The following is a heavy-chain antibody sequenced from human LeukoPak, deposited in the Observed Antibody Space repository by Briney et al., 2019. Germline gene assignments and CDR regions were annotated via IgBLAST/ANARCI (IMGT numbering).Heavy chain of an antibody. Sequence: GGSLRLSCAASGFTFSSYSMNWVRQAPGKGLEWVSSISSSSSYIYYADSVKGRFTISRDNAKNSLYLQMNSPRAEDTAVYYCARDRRIAVAGTDYWGQGTLVTVSS. CDR2: ISSSSSYI. CDR3: ARDRRIAVAGTDY. V-gene: IGHV3-21*01. D-gene: IGHD6-19*01. J-gene: IGHJ4*02. CDR1: GFTFSSYS.